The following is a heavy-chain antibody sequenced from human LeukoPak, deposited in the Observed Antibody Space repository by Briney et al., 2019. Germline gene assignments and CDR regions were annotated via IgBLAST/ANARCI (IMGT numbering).Heavy chain of an antibody. V-gene: IGHV3-66*01. CDR3: ARDIDYYGSGRNFDY. Sequence: GGSLRLSCAASGFTVSSNYMSWVRQAAGKGLEWVSVIYSGGSTYYADSVKGRFTISRDNSKNTLYLQMNSLRAEDTAVYYCARDIDYYGSGRNFDYWGQGTLVTVSS. CDR1: GFTVSSNY. CDR2: IYSGGST. J-gene: IGHJ4*02. D-gene: IGHD3-10*01.